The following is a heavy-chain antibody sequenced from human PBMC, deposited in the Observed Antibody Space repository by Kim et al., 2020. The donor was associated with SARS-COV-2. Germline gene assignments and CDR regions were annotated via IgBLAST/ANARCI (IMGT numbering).Heavy chain of an antibody. J-gene: IGHJ6*02. CDR1: GFAFSRYG. D-gene: IGHD3-10*01. V-gene: IGHV3-30*18. Sequence: GGSLRLSCAASGFAFSRYGMHWVRQTPGKGLEWVALISYDGSKIYYGDSVKGRFTISRDDSKNTLFLQMNSLRAEDTAVYYCAKVPTLSSGRGWPPSVSRNYHYDYGMDVWGQGTTVTVSS. CDR2: ISYDGSKI. CDR3: AKVPTLSSGRGWPPSVSRNYHYDYGMDV.